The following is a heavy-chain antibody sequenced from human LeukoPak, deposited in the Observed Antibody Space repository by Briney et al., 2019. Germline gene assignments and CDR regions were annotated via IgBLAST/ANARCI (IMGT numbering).Heavy chain of an antibody. V-gene: IGHV1-8*01. CDR2: TNPNSGNT. Sequence: WASVKVSCKASGYTFTSYDINWVRQATGQGLEWMGWTNPNSGNTGYAQKFQGRVTMTRNTSISTAYMELSSLRSEDTAVYYCARVIRGPGSSGWYTYYFDYWGQGTLVTVSS. CDR1: GYTFTSYD. J-gene: IGHJ4*02. D-gene: IGHD6-19*01. CDR3: ARVIRGPGSSGWYTYYFDY.